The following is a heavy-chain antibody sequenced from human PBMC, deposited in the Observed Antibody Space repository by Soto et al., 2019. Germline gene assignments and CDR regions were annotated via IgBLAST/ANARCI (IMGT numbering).Heavy chain of an antibody. D-gene: IGHD1-26*01. Sequence: QVQLQQWGAGLLKPSETLSLTCAVYGGSLSGYYWSWIRQPPGKALEWIGEFIHSGNSSYNPSLKSRVTISVDTSKNQLFLHLSSVTAADTAMYYCARHHVRGRTILGAAEFWGQGTLVTVSS. CDR3: ARHHVRGRTILGAAEF. J-gene: IGHJ4*02. V-gene: IGHV4-34*12. CDR2: FIHSGNS. CDR1: GGSLSGYY.